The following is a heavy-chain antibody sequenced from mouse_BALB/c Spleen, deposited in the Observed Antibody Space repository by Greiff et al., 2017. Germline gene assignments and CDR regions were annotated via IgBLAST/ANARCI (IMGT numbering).Heavy chain of an antibody. CDR3: ARDGNYYGSSYWYFDV. Sequence: QVQLKESGPGLVAPSQSLSITCTVSGFSLTSYGVHWVRQPPGKGLEWLGVIWAGGSTTYNSALMSRLSISKDNSKSHVFLKMNSLQTDDTAMYYCARDGNYYGSSYWYFDVWGAGTTVTVSS. CDR2: IWAGGST. J-gene: IGHJ1*01. D-gene: IGHD1-1*01. V-gene: IGHV2-9*02. CDR1: GFSLTSYG.